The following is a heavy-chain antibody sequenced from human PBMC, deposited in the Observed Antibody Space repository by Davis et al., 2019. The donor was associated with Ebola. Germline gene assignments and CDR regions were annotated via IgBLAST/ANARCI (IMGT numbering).Heavy chain of an antibody. J-gene: IGHJ4*02. CDR3: ARHPRGAVAGIYYFDL. Sequence: GESLKISCTGSGYNFTTSWIGWVRQMPGKGLDWMGVIYPGDSDTRYSPSFQGQVTISADNSISTTYLQWSSLKASDSAMYYCARHPRGAVAGIYYFDLWGQGTLVTVSS. CDR2: IYPGDSDT. V-gene: IGHV5-51*01. CDR1: GYNFTTSW. D-gene: IGHD6-19*01.